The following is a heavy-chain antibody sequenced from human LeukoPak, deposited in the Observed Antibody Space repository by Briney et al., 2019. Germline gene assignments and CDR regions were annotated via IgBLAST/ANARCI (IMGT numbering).Heavy chain of an antibody. D-gene: IGHD3-3*01. CDR1: GFTFSSYA. V-gene: IGHV3-23*01. J-gene: IGHJ4*02. CDR2: ISGSGGST. Sequence: GGSLRLSCAASGFTFSSYAMSWVRQAPGKGLEWVSAISGSGGSTYYADSVKGRFTISRDNSKNTLYLQMNSLRAEDTAVYYCAKRVLRFLEWPTFYYFDYWGQGTLVTVSS. CDR3: AKRVLRFLEWPTFYYFDY.